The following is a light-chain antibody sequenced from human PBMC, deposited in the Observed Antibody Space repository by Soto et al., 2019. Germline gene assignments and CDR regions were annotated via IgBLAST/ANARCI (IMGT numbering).Light chain of an antibody. V-gene: IGLV2-23*01. Sequence: QSVLTQPASVSGSPGQSITISSTGTSSVVGSYNLVSWYQQHPGKAPKLMIYEGSKRPSGVSNRFSGSKSGNTASLTISGLQAEDEADYYCCSYAGSSTYVFGTGTKVTVL. CDR3: CSYAGSSTYV. CDR1: SSVVGSYNL. J-gene: IGLJ1*01. CDR2: EGS.